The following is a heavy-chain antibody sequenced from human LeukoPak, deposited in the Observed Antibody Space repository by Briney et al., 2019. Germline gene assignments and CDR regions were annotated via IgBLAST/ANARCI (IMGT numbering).Heavy chain of an antibody. CDR3: ARALQGGDFDY. V-gene: IGHV3-13*01. D-gene: IGHD1-26*01. J-gene: IGHJ4*02. Sequence: PGRSLRLSCAASGFTFSSYDMHWVRQATGKGLEWVSAIGTAGDTYYPGSVKGRFTISRENAKNSLYLQMNSLRAGDTAVYYCARALQGGDFDYWGQGTLVTVSS. CDR1: GFTFSSYD. CDR2: IGTAGDT.